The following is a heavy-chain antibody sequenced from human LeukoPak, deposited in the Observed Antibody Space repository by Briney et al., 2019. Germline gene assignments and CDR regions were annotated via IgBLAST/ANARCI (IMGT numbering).Heavy chain of an antibody. J-gene: IGHJ6*02. V-gene: IGHV1-69*13. Sequence: SVKVSCKASGGTFSSYAISWVRQAPGQGLEWMGGIIPIFGTANYAQKFQGRVTITADESTSTAYMELSSLRSEDTAVCYCARPAQSYYDSSGSYGGPYYYYGMDVWGQGTTVTVSS. CDR1: GGTFSSYA. D-gene: IGHD3-22*01. CDR2: IIPIFGTA. CDR3: ARPAQSYYDSSGSYGGPYYYYGMDV.